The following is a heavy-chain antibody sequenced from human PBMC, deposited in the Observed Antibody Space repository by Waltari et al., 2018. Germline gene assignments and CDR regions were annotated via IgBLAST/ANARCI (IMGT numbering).Heavy chain of an antibody. CDR1: GFTVSSTH. CDR3: ARARDEHTAMVFFDL. D-gene: IGHD5-18*01. Sequence: DVQLAESGGGLVHPGGSLRLSCAASGFTVSSTHMSWVRQSPGRGLAWVLVMFPPCSSYNADAVEGRFSISRDISQNTVHLQMNNLRLEETAIYYCARARDEHTAMVFFDLWGQGTVVTVSS. V-gene: IGHV3-66*02. CDR2: MFPPCSS. J-gene: IGHJ4*02.